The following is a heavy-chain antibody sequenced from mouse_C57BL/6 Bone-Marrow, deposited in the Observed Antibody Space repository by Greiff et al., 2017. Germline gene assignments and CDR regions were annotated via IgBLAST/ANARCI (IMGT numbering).Heavy chain of an antibody. Sequence: VQLQQSGAELVRPGASVKLSCTASGFNIKDDYMHWVKQRPEQGLEWIGWIDPENGDTEYASQFQGKATITADTSSNTAYLQLSSLTSEDTAVYYCTTGNIYYGYGVPAYWGQGTLVTVSA. CDR1: GFNIKDDY. V-gene: IGHV14-4*01. CDR3: TTGNIYYGYGVPAY. CDR2: IDPENGDT. J-gene: IGHJ3*01. D-gene: IGHD2-2*01.